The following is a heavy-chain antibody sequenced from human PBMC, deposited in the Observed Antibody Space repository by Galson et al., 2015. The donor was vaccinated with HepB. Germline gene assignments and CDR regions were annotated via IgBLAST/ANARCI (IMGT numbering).Heavy chain of an antibody. V-gene: IGHV1-2*02. CDR2: INPNSGGT. D-gene: IGHD6-19*01. CDR1: GYTFTGYY. Sequence: SVKVSCKASGYTFTGYYMHWVRQAPGQGLEWMGWINPNSGGTNYAQKFQGRVTMTRDTSISTAYMELSRLRSDDTAVYYCASDSSGWFDAFDIWGQGTMVTVSS. CDR3: ASDSSGWFDAFDI. J-gene: IGHJ3*02.